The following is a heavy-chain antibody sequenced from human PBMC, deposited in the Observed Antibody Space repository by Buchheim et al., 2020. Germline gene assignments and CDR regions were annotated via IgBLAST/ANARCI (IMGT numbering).Heavy chain of an antibody. V-gene: IGHV1-2*02. Sequence: QVQLVQSGAEVKKPGASVKVSCKASGYTFTGYYMHWVRQAPGQGLEWMGWINPNSGGTNYAQKFQGRVTMTRATSISTAYMELSRLRSDDTAVYYCARWRGLWFGELMDYYYGMDVWGQGTT. CDR2: INPNSGGT. D-gene: IGHD3-10*01. J-gene: IGHJ6*02. CDR1: GYTFTGYY. CDR3: ARWRGLWFGELMDYYYGMDV.